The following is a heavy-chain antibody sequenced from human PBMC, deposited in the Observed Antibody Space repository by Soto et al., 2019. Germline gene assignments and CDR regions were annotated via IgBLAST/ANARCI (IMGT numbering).Heavy chain of an antibody. V-gene: IGHV1-2*04. D-gene: IGHD3-3*01. J-gene: IGHJ6*02. Sequence: ASEKVSCKASGYTSTGYYMHWVRQAPGQGLEWMGWINLNGGGTNYAQKFQGWVTMTRDTSISTAYMELSRLGTDDTAVYYCARGTIFGGDYYYYCMDVWGQGTTVTVSS. CDR2: INLNGGGT. CDR1: GYTSTGYY. CDR3: ARGTIFGGDYYYYCMDV.